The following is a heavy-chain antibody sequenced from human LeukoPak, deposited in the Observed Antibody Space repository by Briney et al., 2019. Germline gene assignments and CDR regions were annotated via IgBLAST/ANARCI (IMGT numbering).Heavy chain of an antibody. D-gene: IGHD3-16*01. V-gene: IGHV4-34*01. Sequence: SETLSLTCAVYGGSFSGYYWSWIRQPPGKGLEWIGEINHSGSTNYNPSLKSRVTISVDTSKNQFSLQLSSVTAADTAVYYCARGGHDYAKFDYWGQGTLVTVSS. J-gene: IGHJ4*02. CDR3: ARGGHDYAKFDY. CDR1: GGSFSGYY. CDR2: INHSGST.